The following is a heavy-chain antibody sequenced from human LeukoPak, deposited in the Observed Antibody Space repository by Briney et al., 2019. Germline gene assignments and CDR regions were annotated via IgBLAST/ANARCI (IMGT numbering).Heavy chain of an antibody. CDR2: IYSSGST. Sequence: SEPLSLTCTVSGGSISGYYWSWIRQPAGKGLEWIGRIYSSGSTSYNPSLNSRVTISIDRSKNQFSLKLSSVTAADTAVYFCARVYSSGWSFFDYWGQGTLVTVS. D-gene: IGHD6-19*01. J-gene: IGHJ4*02. CDR3: ARVYSSGWSFFDY. V-gene: IGHV4-4*07. CDR1: GGSISGYY.